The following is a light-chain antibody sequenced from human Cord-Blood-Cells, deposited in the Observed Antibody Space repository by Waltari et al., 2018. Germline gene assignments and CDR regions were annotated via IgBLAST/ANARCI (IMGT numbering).Light chain of an antibody. Sequence: SSELTQDTAVSVALGQTVGISCQGDSLRSYYASWYQQKPGQAPVVVIDGKNNRPSGIPDRFSGSSSGNTASLTITGAQAEDEADYYCNSRDSSGNHWVFGGGTKLTVL. CDR3: NSRDSSGNHWV. CDR2: GKN. V-gene: IGLV3-19*01. CDR1: SLRSYY. J-gene: IGLJ3*02.